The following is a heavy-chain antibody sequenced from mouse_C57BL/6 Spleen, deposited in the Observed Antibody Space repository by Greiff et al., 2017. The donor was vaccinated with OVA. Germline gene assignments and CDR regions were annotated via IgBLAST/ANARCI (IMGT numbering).Heavy chain of an antibody. D-gene: IGHD2-4*01. CDR3: ARRGVYYDYDRAFAY. V-gene: IGHV1-52*01. Sequence: QVQLQQPGAELVRPGSSMKLSCKASGYTFTSYWMHWVKQRPIQGLEWIGNIDPSDSETHYNQKFKDKATLTVDKSSSTAYMQLSSLTSEDSAVYYCARRGVYYDYDRAFAYWGQGTLVTVSA. CDR2: IDPSDSET. CDR1: GYTFTSYW. J-gene: IGHJ3*01.